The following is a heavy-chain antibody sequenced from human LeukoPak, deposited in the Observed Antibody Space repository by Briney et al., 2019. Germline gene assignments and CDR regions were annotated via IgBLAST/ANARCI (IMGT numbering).Heavy chain of an antibody. Sequence: GGTLRLSCAASGFTFSSYGMSWVRQAPGKGLEGVSAISGSGGSTYYADSVKGRFTISRDNAKNSLYLQMNSLRAEDTAVYYCARYGSGPYYYYYMDVWGKGTTVTISS. CDR2: ISGSGGST. J-gene: IGHJ6*03. V-gene: IGHV3-23*01. CDR3: ARYGSGPYYYYYMDV. D-gene: IGHD3-10*01. CDR1: GFTFSSYG.